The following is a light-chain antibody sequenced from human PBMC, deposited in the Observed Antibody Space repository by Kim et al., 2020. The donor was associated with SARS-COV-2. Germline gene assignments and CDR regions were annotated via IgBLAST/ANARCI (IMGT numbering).Light chain of an antibody. CDR2: QAS. CDR3: KQYETYWT. Sequence: DIKMTQSPSTLSAFVGDRVTITCRASQSIDGWLAWYQQQPGKAPRLLIYQASKLASGVPSRFSGSGSGTDFSLTVSNLQPDDSAIYYCKQYETYWTFGPGTKVDIK. CDR1: QSIDGW. V-gene: IGKV1-5*03. J-gene: IGKJ1*01.